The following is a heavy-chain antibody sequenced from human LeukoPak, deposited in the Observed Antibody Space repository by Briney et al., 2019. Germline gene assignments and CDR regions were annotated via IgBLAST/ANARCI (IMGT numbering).Heavy chain of an antibody. CDR2: ICYSGST. Sequence: SETLPLTCTVSGGSIRSSSYYWGGIRQPPGKGLGWIGSICYSGSTYYNPSLKSRVTISVDPSKTQFSLKVSSVTAADTAVYYCASNNYVGGYVSPVGYWGQGTLVTVSS. CDR3: ASNNYVGGYVSPVGY. CDR1: GGSIRSSSYY. D-gene: IGHD5-12*01. V-gene: IGHV4-39*01. J-gene: IGHJ4*02.